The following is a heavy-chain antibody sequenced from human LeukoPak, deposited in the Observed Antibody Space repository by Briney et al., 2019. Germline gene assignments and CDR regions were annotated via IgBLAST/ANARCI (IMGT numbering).Heavy chain of an antibody. J-gene: IGHJ6*02. CDR1: GGSISSSSYY. V-gene: IGHV4-39*07. CDR2: IYYSGST. Sequence: PSETLSLTCTVSGGSISSSSYYWGWIRQPPGKGLEWIGSIYYSGSTYYNPSLKSRVTISVDTSKNQFSLKLSSVTAADTAVYYCARDSSRAVAGIYYYYGMDVWGQGTTVTVSS. D-gene: IGHD6-19*01. CDR3: ARDSSRAVAGIYYYYGMDV.